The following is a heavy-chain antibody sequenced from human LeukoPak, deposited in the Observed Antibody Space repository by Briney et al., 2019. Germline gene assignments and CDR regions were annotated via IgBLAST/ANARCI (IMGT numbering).Heavy chain of an antibody. D-gene: IGHD1-14*01. CDR1: GGSIRSYY. Sequence: SETLSLTCTVSGGSIRSYYWSWIRQPPGKGLEWIGYIYYSGSTNYNPSLKSRVTISVDTSKNQFSLKLSSVTAADTAVYYCARHRKYYFDYWGQGTLVTVSS. V-gene: IGHV4-59*08. CDR2: IYYSGST. J-gene: IGHJ4*02. CDR3: ARHRKYYFDY.